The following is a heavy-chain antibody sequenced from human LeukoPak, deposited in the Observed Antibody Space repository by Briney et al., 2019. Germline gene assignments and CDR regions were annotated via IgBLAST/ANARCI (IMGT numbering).Heavy chain of an antibody. CDR1: GYSISSGYY. J-gene: IGHJ4*02. CDR2: IYHSGST. Sequence: SETLSLTCTVSGYSISSGYYWGWIRQPPGKGLEWIGSIYHSGSTYYNPSLKSRVTISVDTSKNQFSLKLSSVTAADTAVYYCARDSLLWETYDSSGYYFDYWGQGTLVTVSS. CDR3: ARDSLLWETYDSSGYYFDY. D-gene: IGHD3-22*01. V-gene: IGHV4-38-2*02.